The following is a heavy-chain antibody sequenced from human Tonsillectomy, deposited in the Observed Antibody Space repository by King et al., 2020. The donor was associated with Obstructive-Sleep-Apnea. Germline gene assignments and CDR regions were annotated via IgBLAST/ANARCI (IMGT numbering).Heavy chain of an antibody. J-gene: IGHJ4*02. CDR2: TRNKINSYTT. CDR3: DRSVQVGAFDY. D-gene: IGHD1-26*01. Sequence: VQLVESGGGLVQPGGSLRLSCAASGFTFSDHYMDWVRQAPGKGLEWIGRTRNKINSYTTEYAASVKGRFTISRDDSKNSLYLQMNSLKTEDTAVYYCDRSVQVGAFDYWGQGTLVTVSS. CDR1: GFTFSDHY. V-gene: IGHV3-72*01.